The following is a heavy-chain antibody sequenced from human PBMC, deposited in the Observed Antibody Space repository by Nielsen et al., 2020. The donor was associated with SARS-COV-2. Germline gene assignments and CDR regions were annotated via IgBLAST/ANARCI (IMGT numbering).Heavy chain of an antibody. CDR1: GFTFDDYA. V-gene: IGHV3-9*01. CDR3: ARVDPYGGNYDDGFDI. D-gene: IGHD4-23*01. J-gene: IGHJ3*02. Sequence: SLKISCAASGFTFDDYAMHWVRQAPGKGLEWVSGISWNSGSIGYADSVKDRFTISRDNAKNSLYLQMNSLRTEDTAVYYCARVDPYGGNYDDGFDIWGQGTLVTVSS. CDR2: ISWNSGSI.